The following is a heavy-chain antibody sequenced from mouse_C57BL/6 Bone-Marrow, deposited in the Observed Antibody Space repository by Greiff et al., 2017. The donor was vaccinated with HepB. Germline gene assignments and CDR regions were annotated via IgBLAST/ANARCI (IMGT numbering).Heavy chain of an antibody. CDR1: GFTFSDYG. CDR2: ISSGSSTI. J-gene: IGHJ3*01. D-gene: IGHD2-5*01. V-gene: IGHV5-17*01. CDR3: ARDYSRAWFAY. Sequence: EVMLVESGGGLVKPGGSLKLSCAASGFTFSDYGMHWVRQAPEKGLEWVAYISSGSSTIYYADTVKGRFTISRDNAKNTLFLQMTSLRSEDTAMYYCARDYSRAWFAYWGQGTLVTVSA.